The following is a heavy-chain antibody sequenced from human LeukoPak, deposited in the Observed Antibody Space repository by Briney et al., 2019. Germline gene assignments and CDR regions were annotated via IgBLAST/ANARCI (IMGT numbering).Heavy chain of an antibody. Sequence: GGSLRLSCAASGFTFSSYGMHWVRQAPGKGLEWVAFIRYDGSNKYYADSVKGRFTISRDNSKNTLYLQMNSLRAEDTAVYYCARAQSNYFDYWGQGTLVTVFS. J-gene: IGHJ4*02. CDR3: ARAQSNYFDY. CDR2: IRYDGSNK. CDR1: GFTFSSYG. V-gene: IGHV3-30*02.